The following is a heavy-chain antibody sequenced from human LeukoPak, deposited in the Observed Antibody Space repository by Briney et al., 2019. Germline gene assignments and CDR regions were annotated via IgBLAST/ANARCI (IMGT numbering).Heavy chain of an antibody. CDR2: INHSGST. J-gene: IGHJ4*02. CDR3: ARGLSAIVY. Sequence: PAETLSLTCTVSGGSISIYYWNWIRQPPGKGLEWIGEINHSGSTNYNPSLKSRVTISVDTSKSQFSLKLSSVTAADTAVYYCARGLSAIVYWGQGTLVTVSS. V-gene: IGHV4-34*01. D-gene: IGHD2-15*01. CDR1: GGSISIYY.